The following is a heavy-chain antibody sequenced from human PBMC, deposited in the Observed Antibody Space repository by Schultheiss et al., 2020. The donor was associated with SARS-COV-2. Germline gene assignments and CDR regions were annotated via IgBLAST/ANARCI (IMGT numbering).Heavy chain of an antibody. D-gene: IGHD2-2*01. CDR3: ARQGVPAGAFDP. CDR2: IYTSGST. Sequence: SETLSLTCTVSGGSISSYYWSWIRQPPGKGLEWIGRIYTSGSTNYNPSLKSRVTISVDTSKNQFSLKLSSVTAADTAVYYCARQGVPAGAFDPWGQGTLVTVSS. V-gene: IGHV4-4*07. CDR1: GGSISSYY. J-gene: IGHJ5*02.